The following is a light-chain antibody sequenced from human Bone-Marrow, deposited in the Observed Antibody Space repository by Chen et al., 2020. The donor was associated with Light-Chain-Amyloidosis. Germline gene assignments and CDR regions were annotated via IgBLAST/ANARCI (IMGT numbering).Light chain of an antibody. Sequence: SYDLPQPPSVSVPPGPTARITCSGDDLPTKYAYWYQQKPGQAPVLVIHRDTERPSGISERFSGSSSGTTATLTISGVQAEDEADYHCQSADSSGTYEVIFGGGTKLTVL. CDR2: RDT. CDR3: QSADSSGTYEVI. CDR1: DLPTKY. J-gene: IGLJ2*01. V-gene: IGLV3-25*03.